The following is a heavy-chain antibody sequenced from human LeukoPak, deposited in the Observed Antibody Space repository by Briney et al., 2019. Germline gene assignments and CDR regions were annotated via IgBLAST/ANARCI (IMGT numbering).Heavy chain of an antibody. J-gene: IGHJ4*02. Sequence: GGSLRLSCAASGFTVSRNYMSWVRQAPGKGLEWVSLIYSDGTTYYADSLKGRFTISRDNSKNTLYLQMNSLRAEDTAVYYCARVGNRSIAVAGRPGPFDYWGQGTLVTVSS. CDR2: IYSDGTT. V-gene: IGHV3-53*01. CDR3: ARVGNRSIAVAGRPGPFDY. D-gene: IGHD6-19*01. CDR1: GFTVSRNY.